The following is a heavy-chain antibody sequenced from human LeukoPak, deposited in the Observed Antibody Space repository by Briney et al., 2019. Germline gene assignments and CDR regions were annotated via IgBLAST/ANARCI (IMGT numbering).Heavy chain of an antibody. V-gene: IGHV3-74*01. J-gene: IGHJ4*02. Sequence: GGSLRLSCAASGFTFSNYWMHWVRQAPGKGLVWVSRIKTDGTSPSYVDSVKGRFTISRDNAKNTLYLQMNSLRAEDTAVYYCARGGDFWSGYHDYWGQGTLVTVSS. CDR3: ARGGDFWSGYHDY. D-gene: IGHD3-3*01. CDR1: GFTFSNYW. CDR2: IKTDGTSP.